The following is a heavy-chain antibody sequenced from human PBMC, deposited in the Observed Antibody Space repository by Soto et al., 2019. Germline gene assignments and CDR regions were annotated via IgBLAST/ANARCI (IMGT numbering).Heavy chain of an antibody. CDR2: ISSSSSYT. CDR3: ARGPGIAAAGTGWFDP. J-gene: IGHJ5*02. D-gene: IGHD6-13*01. V-gene: IGHV3-11*05. CDR1: GFTFSDYY. Sequence: QVQLVESGGGLVKPGGSLRLSCAASGFTFSDYYMSWIRQTPGKGLEWVSYISSSSSYTNYADSVKGRFTISRDNAKNSLYLQMNSLRAEDTAVYYCARGPGIAAAGTGWFDPWGQGTLVTVSS.